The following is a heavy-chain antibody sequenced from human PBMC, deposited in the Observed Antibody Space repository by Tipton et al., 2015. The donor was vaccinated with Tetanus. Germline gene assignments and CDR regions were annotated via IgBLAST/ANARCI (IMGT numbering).Heavy chain of an antibody. J-gene: IGHJ4*02. D-gene: IGHD6-19*01. CDR1: GFTFSSYA. V-gene: IGHV3-23*01. CDR3: ARGDENSGDN. Sequence: SLRLSCVASGFTFSSYAMSWVRQAPGKGLEWVSAISGSGGSTYYAYSVKGRFTISRDNAKNSLYLQMDSLRGEDTAVYYCARGDENSGDNWGQGTLVTASS. CDR2: ISGSGGST.